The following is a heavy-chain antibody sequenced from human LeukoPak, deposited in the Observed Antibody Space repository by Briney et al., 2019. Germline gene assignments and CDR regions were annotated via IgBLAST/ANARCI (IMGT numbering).Heavy chain of an antibody. V-gene: IGHV3-7*01. Sequence: GGSLRLSCAASGFTFSSYWMSWVRQAPGKGLEWVANIKQDGSAKYYADSVKGRFTISRDNAKNSLYLQMNSLRAEDTAVYYCARIDGSGRTGNRYYYYYYGMDVWGQGTTVTVSS. CDR1: GFTFSSYW. J-gene: IGHJ6*02. CDR3: ARIDGSGRTGNRYYYYYYGMDV. D-gene: IGHD3-10*01. CDR2: IKQDGSAK.